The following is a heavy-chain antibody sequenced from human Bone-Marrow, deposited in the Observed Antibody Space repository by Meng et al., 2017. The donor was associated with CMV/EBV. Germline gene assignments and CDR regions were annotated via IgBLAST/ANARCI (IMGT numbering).Heavy chain of an antibody. V-gene: IGHV1-69*02. J-gene: IGHJ4*02. D-gene: IGHD3-22*01. CDR3: ARLYYYDSNGYYSGDY. CDR1: GYTFTSYY. CDR2: IIPIVGIA. Sequence: SVKVSCKASGYTFTSYYMHWVRQAPGQGLEWMGRIIPIVGIANYAQRFQGRVTITADKSTSTAYMELTSLRSEDTAVYYCARLYYYDSNGYYSGDYWGQGTRVTGSS.